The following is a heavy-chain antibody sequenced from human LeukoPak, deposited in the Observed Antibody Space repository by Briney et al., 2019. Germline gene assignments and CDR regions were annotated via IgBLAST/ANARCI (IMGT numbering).Heavy chain of an antibody. Sequence: PSETLSLTCTVSGGSISSGSYYWSWIRQPAGKGLEWIGRIYTSGSTNYNPSLKSRVTISVDTSKNQFSLKLSSVTAADTAVYYCARDGLAAAGSYNWFDPWGQGTLVTVSS. D-gene: IGHD6-13*01. V-gene: IGHV4-61*02. CDR1: GGSISSGSYY. CDR2: IYTSGST. J-gene: IGHJ5*02. CDR3: ARDGLAAAGSYNWFDP.